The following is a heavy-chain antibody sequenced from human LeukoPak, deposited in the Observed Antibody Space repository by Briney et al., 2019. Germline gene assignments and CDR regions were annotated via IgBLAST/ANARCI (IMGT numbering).Heavy chain of an antibody. Sequence: SETLSLTCTVSGGSISSYYWSWIRQPAGKGLEWIGRIYTSGSTNYNPSLKSRVTMSVDTSKNQFSLELSSVTAADTAVYYCAREMVVVVPAAIIRAFDIWGQGTMVTVSS. CDR2: IYTSGST. V-gene: IGHV4-4*07. CDR3: AREMVVVVPAAIIRAFDI. J-gene: IGHJ3*02. D-gene: IGHD2-2*02. CDR1: GGSISSYY.